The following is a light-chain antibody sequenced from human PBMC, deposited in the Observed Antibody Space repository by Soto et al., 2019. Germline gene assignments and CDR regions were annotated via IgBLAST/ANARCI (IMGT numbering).Light chain of an antibody. J-gene: IGLJ1*01. CDR2: DVS. CDR1: SSDVGGYNY. Sequence: QSVLTQPASVSGSPGQSITISCTGTSSDVGGYNYVSWYQQHPGKAPKLMIYDVSNRPSGVSNRFSGSKSGNTASLPNSGLPADDEADYYCSSYTSSRTPEVFGTGTKVTAL. CDR3: SSYTSSRTPEV. V-gene: IGLV2-14*01.